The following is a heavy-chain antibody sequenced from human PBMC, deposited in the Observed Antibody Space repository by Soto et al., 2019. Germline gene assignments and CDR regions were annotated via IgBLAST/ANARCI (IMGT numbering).Heavy chain of an antibody. Sequence: SETLSLTCTVSGGSISSGGYYWSWIRQHPGKGLEWIGYIYYRGSTYYNPSLKSRVTISVDTSKNQFSLKLSSVTAADTAVYYCARGGGTYYYYMDVWGKGTTVTVSS. V-gene: IGHV4-31*03. D-gene: IGHD3-16*01. J-gene: IGHJ6*03. CDR3: ARGGGTYYYYMDV. CDR2: IYYRGST. CDR1: GGSISSGGYY.